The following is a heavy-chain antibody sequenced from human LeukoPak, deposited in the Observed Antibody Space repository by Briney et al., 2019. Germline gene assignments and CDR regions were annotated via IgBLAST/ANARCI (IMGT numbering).Heavy chain of an antibody. CDR3: AKVVGATSWWYFDL. CDR2: ISLYNGNS. V-gene: IGHV1-18*04. CDR1: GYTFTGYY. J-gene: IGHJ2*01. D-gene: IGHD1-26*01. Sequence: ASVKVSCKASGYTFTGYYMHWVRQAPGQGLEWMGWISLYNGNSHYAQKLQGRFTMTTDTSTSTAYMELRSLRSDDTAVYYCAKVVGATSWWYFDLWGRGTLVTVSS.